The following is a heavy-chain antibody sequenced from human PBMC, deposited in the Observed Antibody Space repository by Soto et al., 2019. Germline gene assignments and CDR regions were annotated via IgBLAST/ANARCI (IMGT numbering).Heavy chain of an antibody. V-gene: IGHV1-58*01. CDR1: GFTFTSSA. CDR3: AAASPSFWRGYYCSPGNYYYGMDV. J-gene: IGHJ6*02. Sequence: ASVKVSCKASGFTFTSSAVQWVRQARGQRLEWIGWIVVGSGNTNYAQKFQERVTITRDMSTSTAYMELSSLSSEDTAVYYCAAASPSFWRGYYCSPGNYYYGMDVWGQGTTVTVSS. D-gene: IGHD3-3*01. CDR2: IVVGSGNT.